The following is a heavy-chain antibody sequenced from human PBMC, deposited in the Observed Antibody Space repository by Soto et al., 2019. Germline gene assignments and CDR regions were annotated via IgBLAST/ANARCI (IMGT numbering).Heavy chain of an antibody. CDR2: IDHDGST. CDR1: GFTFSNYW. J-gene: IGHJ4*02. CDR3: VRDSHGDY. V-gene: IGHV3-74*01. Sequence: EVQLVESGGGLVQPGGSLRLSCAASGFTFSNYWMHWVRQAPGKGLAWVARIDHDGSTDYAGSVRGRFTVSRDNAENMLYLQMNSLRDDDTALYYCVRDSHGDYWGQGTLVTFSS.